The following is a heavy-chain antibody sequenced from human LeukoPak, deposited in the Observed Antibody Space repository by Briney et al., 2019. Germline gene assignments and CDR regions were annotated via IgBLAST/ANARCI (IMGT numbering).Heavy chain of an antibody. CDR1: GFTFTGYY. CDR3: ARDNTTTGPFDY. J-gene: IGHJ4*02. V-gene: IGHV1-46*01. D-gene: IGHD1-1*01. CDR2: IDPSSTST. Sequence: ASVKVSCKASGFTFTGYYVHWARQAPGQGLEWMGIIDPSSTSTSYAQKFQGRVTMTRDTSTSTVYMELSSLRSEDTAVYYCARDNTTTGPFDYWGQGTLVTVSS.